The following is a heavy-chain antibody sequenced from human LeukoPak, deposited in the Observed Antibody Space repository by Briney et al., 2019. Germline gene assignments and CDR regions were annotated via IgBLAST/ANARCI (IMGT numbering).Heavy chain of an antibody. D-gene: IGHD6-13*01. CDR1: GGTFSSYA. J-gene: IGHJ4*02. V-gene: IGHV1-69*10. CDR2: IIPILGIA. Sequence: SVKVSCKASGGTFSSYAISWVRQAPGQGLEWMGWIIPILGIANYAQKFQGRVTITADKSTSTAYMELSSLRSEDTAVYYCARVPGIAAAGTRLDYWGQGTLVTVSS. CDR3: ARVPGIAAAGTRLDY.